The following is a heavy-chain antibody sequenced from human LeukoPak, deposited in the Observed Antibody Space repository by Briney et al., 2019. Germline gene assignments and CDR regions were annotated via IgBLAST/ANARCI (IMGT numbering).Heavy chain of an antibody. D-gene: IGHD3-22*01. Sequence: GGSLRLSCAGSGFTVRNNYMSWVRQAPGKGLEWVSGISWNSGSIGYADSVKGRFTISRDNAKNSLYLQMNSLRAEDTALYYCAKGQYYYDSSGYLRWFDPWGQGTLVTVSS. CDR2: ISWNSGSI. J-gene: IGHJ5*02. CDR1: GFTVRNNY. V-gene: IGHV3-9*01. CDR3: AKGQYYYDSSGYLRWFDP.